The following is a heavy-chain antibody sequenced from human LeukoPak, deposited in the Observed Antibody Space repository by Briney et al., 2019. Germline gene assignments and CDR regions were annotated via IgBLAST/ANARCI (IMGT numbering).Heavy chain of an antibody. CDR3: ATGYGSGSRSGYYMDV. CDR2: FDPEDGET. V-gene: IGHV1-24*01. J-gene: IGHJ6*03. Sequence: ASVKVSCKVSGYTLTELSMHWVRQAPGEGLEWMGGFDPEDGETIYAQKFQGRVTMTEDTSTDTAYMELSSLRSEDTAVYYCATGYGSGSRSGYYMDVWGKGTTVTISS. D-gene: IGHD3-10*01. CDR1: GYTLTELS.